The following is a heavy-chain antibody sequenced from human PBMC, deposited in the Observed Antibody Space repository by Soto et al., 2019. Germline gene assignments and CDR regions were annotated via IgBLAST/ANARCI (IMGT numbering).Heavy chain of an antibody. D-gene: IGHD6-6*01. CDR2: IKQDGSEK. CDR3: ARVGSSSSAFYFDY. V-gene: IGHV3-7*03. CDR1: GFTFSSYW. Sequence: GGSLRLSCAASGFTFSSYWMSWVRQAPGKGLEWVANIKQDGSEKYYVDSVKGRFTISRDNAKNSLYLQMNSLRAEDTAVYYCARVGSSSSAFYFDYWGQGTLVTVSS. J-gene: IGHJ4*02.